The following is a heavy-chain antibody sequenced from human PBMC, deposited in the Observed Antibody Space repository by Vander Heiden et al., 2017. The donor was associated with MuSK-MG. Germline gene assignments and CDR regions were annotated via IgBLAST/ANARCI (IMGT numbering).Heavy chain of an antibody. J-gene: IGHJ6*03. D-gene: IGHD2-21*01. Sequence: QAQLQQSGPGLVKPSQTLSLTCDISGDSVSSSSAAWNWIRQSPSRGLEWLGRTYYRSRWYNDYAVSFKSRITVNADTSKNQFFLRLDSVTPEDTAVYYCAREKSLPGPYYYRYLGVWGEGTTVTVSS. CDR3: AREKSLPGPYYYRYLGV. CDR1: GDSVSSSSAA. V-gene: IGHV6-1*01. CDR2: TYYRSRWYN.